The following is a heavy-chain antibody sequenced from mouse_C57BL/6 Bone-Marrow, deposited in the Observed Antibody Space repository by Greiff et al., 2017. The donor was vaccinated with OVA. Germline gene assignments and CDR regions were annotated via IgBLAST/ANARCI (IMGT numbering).Heavy chain of an antibody. V-gene: IGHV14-1*01. D-gene: IGHD6-1*01. CDR2: INPGDGGT. J-gene: IGHJ2*01. Sequence: DVQLQESGAELVRPGASVKLSCTASGFNFQDYYMHWVKQRPEQGLEWIGSINPGDGGTDYAAHFPGKATMTADTSSNTAYLQLSSLTSEDTAVYYCTRNQPYYFDYWGQGTTLTVSS. CDR3: TRNQPYYFDY. CDR1: GFNFQDYY.